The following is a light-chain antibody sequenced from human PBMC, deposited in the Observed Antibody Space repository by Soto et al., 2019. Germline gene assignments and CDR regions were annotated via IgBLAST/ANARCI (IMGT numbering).Light chain of an antibody. J-gene: IGKJ4*01. CDR1: QSVSSNF. Sequence: EIVLTKSPGTLSLSHKDRATRSCRASQSVSSNFLAWYQEKPGQAPRLLIYGASSRATGIPDRFSGSGSGTDFTLTISRLEPEDFAMHYCRQYARSRPYGLGGGTKVDVK. CDR3: RQYARSRPYG. V-gene: IGKV3-20*01. CDR2: GAS.